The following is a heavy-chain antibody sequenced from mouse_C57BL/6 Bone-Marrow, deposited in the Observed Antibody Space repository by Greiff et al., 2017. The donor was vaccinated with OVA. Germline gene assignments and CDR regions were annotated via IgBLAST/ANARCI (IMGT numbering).Heavy chain of an antibody. V-gene: IGHV5-6*01. CDR2: ISSGGSYT. J-gene: IGHJ4*01. CDR3: ARQPRYYYAMDY. CDR1: GFTFSSYG. D-gene: IGHD1-1*01. Sequence: EVNVVESGGDLVKPGGSLKLSCAASGFTFSSYGMSWVRQTPDKRLEWVATISSGGSYTYYPDSVKGRFPISSDNAKNTLYLQMSSLKSEDTAMYYCARQPRYYYAMDYWGQGTSVTVSS.